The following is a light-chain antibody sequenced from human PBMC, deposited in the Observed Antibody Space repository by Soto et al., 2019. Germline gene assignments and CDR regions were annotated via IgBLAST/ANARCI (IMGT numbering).Light chain of an antibody. CDR3: QHFVNSLTWT. J-gene: IGKJ1*01. CDR1: QSVGTLY. Sequence: EIVVTQPPGTLSLSPGDRATLSCRASQSVGTLYLAWYQQKPGQAPRLLISATSTRATGIPARFSGSGSGTEFTLTISSLQSEDFAVYYCQHFVNSLTWTFGQGTKVDIK. CDR2: ATS. V-gene: IGKV3-20*01.